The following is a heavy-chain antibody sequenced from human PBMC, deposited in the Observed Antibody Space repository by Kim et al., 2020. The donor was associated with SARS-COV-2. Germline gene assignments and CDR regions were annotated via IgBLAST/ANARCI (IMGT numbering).Heavy chain of an antibody. Sequence: GSTYYADSVKGRFTISRDNSKNTLYLQMNSLRAEDTAVYYCAIAAAELDYWGQGTLVTVSS. J-gene: IGHJ4*02. CDR3: AIAAAELDY. CDR2: GST. V-gene: IGHV3-23*01. D-gene: IGHD6-13*01.